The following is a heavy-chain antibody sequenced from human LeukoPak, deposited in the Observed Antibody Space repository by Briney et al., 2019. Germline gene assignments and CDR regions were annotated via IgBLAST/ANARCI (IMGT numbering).Heavy chain of an antibody. Sequence: GGSLRLSCSASGFTFGDYAMSWVRQAPGKGLEWVGCIRSKAYGGTTEYAASVEGRFSISRDDSKSIAYLQMNSPKIEDTAVYYCSRDLNWSFDYWGQGILVTVSS. D-gene: IGHD1-1*01. V-gene: IGHV3-49*04. CDR2: IRSKAYGGTT. CDR3: SRDLNWSFDY. CDR1: GFTFGDYA. J-gene: IGHJ4*02.